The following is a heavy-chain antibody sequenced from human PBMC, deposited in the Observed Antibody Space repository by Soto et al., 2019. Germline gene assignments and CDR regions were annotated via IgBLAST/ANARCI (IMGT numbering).Heavy chain of an antibody. CDR2: VSGSGRIT. D-gene: IGHD3-3*01. CDR3: AKGTTILGVDHYHYTMDV. J-gene: IGHJ6*02. Sequence: PGGSLRISCAASVFVFGNYAMTWVRQAPGKGLDWVSGVSGSGRITHYADSVKGRFTISRDNSNNTLFLQMSSLRAEDTAVYHCAKGTTILGVDHYHYTMDVWGQGTTVTVSS. V-gene: IGHV3-23*01. CDR1: VFVFGNYA.